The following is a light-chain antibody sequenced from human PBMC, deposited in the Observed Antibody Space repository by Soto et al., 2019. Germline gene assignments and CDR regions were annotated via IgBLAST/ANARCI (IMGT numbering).Light chain of an antibody. CDR2: EVS. J-gene: IGLJ1*01. CDR1: SSDVGSDNL. V-gene: IGLV2-23*02. CDR3: CSYAGSITYV. Sequence: QSVLTQPASVSGSPGQSITISCTGTSSDVGSDNLVSWYQQHPGKAPKFIIYEVSQRSAGVSNRFSGSKSGNTAYLTISGLQAEDEADYYCCSYAGSITYVFGTGTKVTV.